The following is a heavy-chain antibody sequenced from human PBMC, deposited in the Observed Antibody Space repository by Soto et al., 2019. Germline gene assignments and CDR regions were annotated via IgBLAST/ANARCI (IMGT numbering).Heavy chain of an antibody. CDR2: IYFNGNT. J-gene: IGHJ4*02. CDR1: GVSISDTSYY. Sequence: PSETLSLTCNVSGVSISDTSYYWGWIRQPPGKGLEWIGTIYFNGNTFYNPSLKSRLTISVDTSKNQISPRLTSVAAADTAVYYCASQGSYWGQGTLVTVSS. CDR3: ASQGSY. V-gene: IGHV4-39*01.